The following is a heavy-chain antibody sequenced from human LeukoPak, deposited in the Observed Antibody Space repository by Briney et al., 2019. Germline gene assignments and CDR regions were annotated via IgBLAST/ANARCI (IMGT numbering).Heavy chain of an antibody. J-gene: IGHJ4*02. CDR2: ISKSGDST. CDR1: GFTFSSYA. V-gene: IGHV3-23*01. D-gene: IGHD3-3*01. Sequence: GGSLRLSCAASGFTFSSYAMSWVRQAPGKGLEWVSAISKSGDSTYYADSVKDRFTFSRDNSKNTLYLQMSSLRAEDTAVYYCAKGWDYDFWSGSLRYFDYWGQGTLVTVSS. CDR3: AKGWDYDFWSGSLRYFDY.